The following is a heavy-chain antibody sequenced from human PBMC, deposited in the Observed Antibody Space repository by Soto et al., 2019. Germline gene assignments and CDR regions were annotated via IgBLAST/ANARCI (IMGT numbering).Heavy chain of an antibody. CDR1: CGSISSYY. CDR2: IYYSGST. D-gene: IGHD1-1*01. J-gene: IGHJ6*02. CDR3: ARDSDWKPLYYYCGSVG. V-gene: IGHV4-59*01. Sequence: SETLSLTCTVSCGSISSYYWSWIRQPPGKGLEWIGYIYYSGSTNYNPSLKSRVTISVDTSKNQFSLKLSSVTAADTAMYYCARDSDWKPLYYYCGSVGWGRGNIGTFSS.